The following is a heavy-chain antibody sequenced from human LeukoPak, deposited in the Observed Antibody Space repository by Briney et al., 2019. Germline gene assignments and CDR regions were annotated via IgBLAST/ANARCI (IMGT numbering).Heavy chain of an antibody. J-gene: IGHJ6*03. V-gene: IGHV3-23*01. CDR1: GFTFSSYA. CDR3: ARTIAAADAPRYYYMDV. CDR2: ISGSGGST. Sequence: GGSLRLSCAASGFTFSSYAMSWVRQAPGKGLEWVSAISGSGGSTYYADSVKGRFTISRDNSKNTLYLQMNSLRAEDTAVYYCARTIAAADAPRYYYMDVWGKGTTVTVSS. D-gene: IGHD6-13*01.